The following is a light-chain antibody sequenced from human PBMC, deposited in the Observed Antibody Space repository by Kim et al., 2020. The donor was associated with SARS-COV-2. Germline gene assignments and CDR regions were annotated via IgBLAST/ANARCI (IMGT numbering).Light chain of an antibody. CDR1: QGISSN. CDR2: DAS. J-gene: IGKJ1*01. CDR3: QKYNGAPWT. Sequence: DIQMTQSPSSLSASVGDRVTITCRASQGISSNVAWYKQKPGDVPKLLIYDASALLSGVPSRFSGSGSGTDFTLTISSLQPEDVATYYCQKYNGAPWTFGQGTKVDIK. V-gene: IGKV1-27*01.